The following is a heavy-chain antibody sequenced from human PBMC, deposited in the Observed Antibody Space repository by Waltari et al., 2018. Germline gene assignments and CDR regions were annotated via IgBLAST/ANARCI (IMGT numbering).Heavy chain of an antibody. V-gene: IGHV3-49*03. CDR1: GFTFGDYA. D-gene: IGHD1-1*01. Sequence: EVQLVESGGGLVQPGRSLRLSFTASGFTFGDYAMSWFRQAPGKGLGWVGFIRRKAYGGTKENAAFVKGRFTISRDDYKSIAYLQMNSLKTEETAVYYRTTERGLYFQHWGQGTLVTVSS. J-gene: IGHJ1*01. CDR3: TTERGLYFQH. CDR2: IRRKAYGGTK.